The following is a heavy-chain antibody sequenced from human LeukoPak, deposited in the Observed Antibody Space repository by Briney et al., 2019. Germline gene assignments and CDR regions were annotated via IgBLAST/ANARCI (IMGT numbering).Heavy chain of an antibody. CDR3: ARDRGSYPKYYFDY. CDR2: IYYSGST. V-gene: IGHV4-39*02. CDR1: GGSVSSSTYY. D-gene: IGHD1-26*01. Sequence: PSETLSLTCSVSGGSVSSSTYYWGWIRQPPGKGLEWIGSIYYSGSTYYNPSLKSRVTISVDTSKNQFSLKLSSVTAADTAVYYCARDRGSYPKYYFDYWGQGTLVTVSS. J-gene: IGHJ4*02.